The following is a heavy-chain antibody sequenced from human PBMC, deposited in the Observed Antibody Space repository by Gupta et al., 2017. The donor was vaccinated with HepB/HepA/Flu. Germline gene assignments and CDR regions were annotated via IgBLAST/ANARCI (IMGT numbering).Heavy chain of an antibody. J-gene: IGHJ4*02. Sequence: QVQLVESGGGVVQPGRSLGLSCAASGFHFSNYGMQLVRQAPGKGLGWVAVISHGGNIKYYADSVKGRFTISRDNSENTLFLQMNSLRPEDTAVYYCAKEVTEYTSDWYFLDWGQGTLVTVSS. CDR2: ISHGGNIK. CDR3: AKEVTEYTSDWYFLD. V-gene: IGHV3-30*18. CDR1: GFHFSNYG. D-gene: IGHD6-13*01.